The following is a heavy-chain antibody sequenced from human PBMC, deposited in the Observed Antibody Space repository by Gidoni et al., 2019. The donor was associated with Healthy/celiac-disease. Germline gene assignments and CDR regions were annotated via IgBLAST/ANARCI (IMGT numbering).Heavy chain of an antibody. CDR2: ISYDGSNK. CDR3: AKDSDMGAVAGNMVDP. J-gene: IGHJ5*02. CDR1: GFTFSSYG. Sequence: QVQLVESGGGVVQPGRSLRLSCAASGFTFSSYGMHWVRQAPGKGLEWVAVISYDGSNKYYADSVKGRFTISRDNSKNTLYLQMNSLRAEDTAVYYCAKDSDMGAVAGNMVDPWGQGTLVTVSS. D-gene: IGHD6-19*01. V-gene: IGHV3-30*18.